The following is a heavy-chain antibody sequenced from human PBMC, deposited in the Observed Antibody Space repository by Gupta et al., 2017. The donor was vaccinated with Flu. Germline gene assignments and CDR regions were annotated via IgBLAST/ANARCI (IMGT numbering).Heavy chain of an antibody. CDR3: ARDVSRIVVVPAAAPGDNCFDP. CDR1: GYSFMSYY. V-gene: IGHV1-46*01. J-gene: IGHJ5*02. Sequence: QVQLVQSGAEVKKSGASVKLSCKASGYSFMSYYVHWVRQAAGQGLEWMGIINPSSGSTSYAKKFQGRITMTRDTSTSTVYMELSSLRSEGTAVYYCARDVSRIVVVPAAAPGDNCFDPWGQGTLVTVSS. CDR2: INPSSGST. D-gene: IGHD2-2*01.